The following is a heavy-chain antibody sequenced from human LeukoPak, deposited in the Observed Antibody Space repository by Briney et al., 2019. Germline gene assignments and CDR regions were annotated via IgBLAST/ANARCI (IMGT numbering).Heavy chain of an antibody. Sequence: SGTLSLTCAVSGGSISSNNWWGWVRQPPGKGLEWIGEIYHSGSPNYNPSLKSRVTISVDTSKNQFSLKLSSVTAADTAVYYCARVPTIFGVVKRIHYYGMDVWGQGTTVTVSS. CDR3: ARVPTIFGVVKRIHYYGMDV. V-gene: IGHV4-4*02. J-gene: IGHJ6*02. CDR1: GGSISSNNW. CDR2: IYHSGSP. D-gene: IGHD3-3*01.